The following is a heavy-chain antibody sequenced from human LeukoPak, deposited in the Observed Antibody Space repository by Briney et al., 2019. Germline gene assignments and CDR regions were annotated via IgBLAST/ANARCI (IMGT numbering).Heavy chain of an antibody. V-gene: IGHV4-34*01. D-gene: IGHD3-3*01. CDR1: GGSFSGYY. CDR2: INHSGST. J-gene: IGHJ5*02. Sequence: SETLSLTCAVSGGSFSGYYWSWIRQPPGKGLEWIGEINHSGSTNYNPSLKGRVTISVDTSKNQFSLKLSSVTAADTAVYYCARGDTIFGVVINWFDPWGQGTLVTVSS. CDR3: ARGDTIFGVVINWFDP.